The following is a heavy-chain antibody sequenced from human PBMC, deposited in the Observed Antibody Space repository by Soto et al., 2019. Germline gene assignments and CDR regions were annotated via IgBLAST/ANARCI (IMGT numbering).Heavy chain of an antibody. CDR3: ARGLGSGYDPGDY. D-gene: IGHD5-12*01. CDR1: GDIFSGYS. J-gene: IGHJ4*02. CDR2: IIPIFGTT. V-gene: IGHV1-69*14. Sequence: QVQLVQSGAEVKKPGSSVKVSCKTSGDIFSGYSISWVRQAPGQGLEWMGGIIPIFGTTNYAQRFHGRVTITADKSTSTVYMELYSLISEDTAVYYCARGLGSGYDPGDYWGQGTLVTVSS.